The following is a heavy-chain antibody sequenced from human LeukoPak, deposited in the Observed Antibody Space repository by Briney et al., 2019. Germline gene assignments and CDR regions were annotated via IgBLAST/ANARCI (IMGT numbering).Heavy chain of an antibody. D-gene: IGHD2-8*01. CDR3: ASARYCTKGVCYTPLDY. J-gene: IGHJ4*02. CDR2: ISVYNGDT. V-gene: IGHV1-18*01. Sequence: ASVKVSCKASGYTFTIYGINWVRQAPGQGLEWTGWISVYNGDTNYAQKLQGRVTMTTDTSTSTAYMELRSLRSDDTAVYYCASARYCTKGVCYTPLDYWGQGTLVTVSS. CDR1: GYTFTIYG.